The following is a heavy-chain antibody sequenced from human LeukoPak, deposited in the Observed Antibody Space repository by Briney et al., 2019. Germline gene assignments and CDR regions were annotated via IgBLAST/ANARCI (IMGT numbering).Heavy chain of an antibody. D-gene: IGHD2-21*02. J-gene: IGHJ4*02. CDR3: ARETGCGGDCYSLDY. Sequence: RPSETLSLTCTVSGGSISSYYWSWIRPPPGKGLEWIGYIYYSGSTKYNPSLKSRVTISVDTSKNQFSLKLSSVTAADTAVYYCARETGCGGDCYSLDYWGQGTLVTVSS. CDR2: IYYSGST. V-gene: IGHV4-59*01. CDR1: GGSISSYY.